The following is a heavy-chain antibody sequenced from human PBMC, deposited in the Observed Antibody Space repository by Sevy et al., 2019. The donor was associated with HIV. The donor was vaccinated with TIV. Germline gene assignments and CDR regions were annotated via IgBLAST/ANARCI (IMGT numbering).Heavy chain of an antibody. CDR3: AKATSNCGGDCYSGT. V-gene: IGHV1-2*06. Sequence: ASVKVSCKASGYSFTDYYLHWVRQAPGQGLEWMGRINPNTGGTNSAQRFQGRVTLTTDTSMSTAYMELSRLTFDDTAVYFCAKATSNCGGDCYSGTWGQGTLVTVSS. CDR2: INPNTGGT. J-gene: IGHJ5*02. D-gene: IGHD2-21*02. CDR1: GYSFTDYY.